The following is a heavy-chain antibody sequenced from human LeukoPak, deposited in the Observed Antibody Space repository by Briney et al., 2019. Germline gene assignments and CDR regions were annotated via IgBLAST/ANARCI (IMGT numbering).Heavy chain of an antibody. Sequence: SGGSLRLSCAASGFTFDDYGMSWVRQAPGKGLEWVSGINWNGGSTGYADSVKGRFTISRDNAKNSLYLQMNSLRAEDTAVYYCAKLGQQLVLYYYYYYMDVWGKGTTVTISS. D-gene: IGHD6-13*01. CDR1: GFTFDDYG. CDR2: INWNGGST. J-gene: IGHJ6*03. CDR3: AKLGQQLVLYYYYYYMDV. V-gene: IGHV3-20*04.